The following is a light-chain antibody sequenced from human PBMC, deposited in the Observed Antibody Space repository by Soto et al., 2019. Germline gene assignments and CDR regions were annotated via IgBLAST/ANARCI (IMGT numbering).Light chain of an antibody. V-gene: IGKV3-20*01. J-gene: IGKJ4*01. CDR1: QSVSSSY. Sequence: EIVLTQSPATLSLSPGEGATLSCRASQSVSSSYLAWYQQKPGQAPRLLIYDASTRSTGIPDRFRGSGSGTNFTLNISRVEPEDFAVYYCQQYHTWPIAFGGGTKVDIK. CDR2: DAS. CDR3: QQYHTWPIA.